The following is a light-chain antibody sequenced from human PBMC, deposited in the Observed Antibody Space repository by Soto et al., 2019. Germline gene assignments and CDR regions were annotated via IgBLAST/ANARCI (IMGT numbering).Light chain of an antibody. Sequence: DIVMTQSPESLAVSLGERATINCKSSQSVLYTSNNKNNLAWYQRKPGQPPKLLIYWASIREPGVPDRFSGSGSGTDFTLIISSLQAEDVAVYYCQQYYTTPLTFGGGTKVEI. V-gene: IGKV4-1*01. CDR1: QSVLYTSNNKNN. CDR2: WAS. CDR3: QQYYTTPLT. J-gene: IGKJ4*01.